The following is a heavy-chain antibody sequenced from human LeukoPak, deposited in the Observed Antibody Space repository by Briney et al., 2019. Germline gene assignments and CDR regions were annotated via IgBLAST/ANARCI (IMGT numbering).Heavy chain of an antibody. J-gene: IGHJ5*02. D-gene: IGHD2-15*01. V-gene: IGHV1-2*02. CDR2: INPNSGGT. CDR1: GYTFTGYY. Sequence: ASVKVSCKASGYTFTGYYMHWVRQAPGQGLEWMGWINPNSGGTNYAQKFQGRVTMTRDTSISTACMELSRLISDDTDVYYCARGYCSGGSCYSGNWFDPWGQGTLVTVSS. CDR3: ARGYCSGGSCYSGNWFDP.